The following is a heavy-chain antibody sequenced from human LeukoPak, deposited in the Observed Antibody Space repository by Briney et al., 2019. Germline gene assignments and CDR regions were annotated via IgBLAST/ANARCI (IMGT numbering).Heavy chain of an antibody. CDR1: GGSISSYY. Sequence: SETLSLTCTVSGGSISSYYWSWIRQPPGKGLEWIGYIYYSGSTNYNPSLKSRVTISVDTSKNQFSLKLSSVTAADTAVYYCARDSTAAGVFDIWGQGTMVTVSS. CDR3: ARDSTAAGVFDI. V-gene: IGHV4-59*01. CDR2: IYYSGST. J-gene: IGHJ3*02. D-gene: IGHD6-13*01.